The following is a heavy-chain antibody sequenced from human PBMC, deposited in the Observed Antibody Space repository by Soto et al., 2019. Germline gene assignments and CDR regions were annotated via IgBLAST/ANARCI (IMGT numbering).Heavy chain of an antibody. CDR1: GFTFSSYS. V-gene: IGHV3-21*01. CDR3: ARDFSLTECSSTSCYVTQRDAFDI. J-gene: IGHJ3*02. D-gene: IGHD2-2*01. CDR2: ISSSSSYI. Sequence: GGSLRLSCAASGFTFSSYSMNWVRQAPGKGLEWVSSISSSSSYIYYADSVKGRFTISRDNAKNSLYLQMNSLRAEDTAVYYCARDFSLTECSSTSCYVTQRDAFDIWGQGTMVTVSS.